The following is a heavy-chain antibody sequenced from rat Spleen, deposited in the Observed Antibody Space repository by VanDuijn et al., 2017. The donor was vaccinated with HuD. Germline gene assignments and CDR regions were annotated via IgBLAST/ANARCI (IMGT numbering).Heavy chain of an antibody. V-gene: IGHV5-22*01. J-gene: IGHJ4*01. Sequence: EVQLVESGGGLVQPGRSLKLSCVASGFTFNNYWMTWIRQAPGKGLEWVASITYEGSSNYYGDSVKGRFTVSRDNAKNTLYLQMNSLGSEDTATYYCARHSSTFYVMDAWGQGTSVTVSS. CDR1: GFTFNNYW. CDR2: ITYEGSSN. CDR3: ARHSSTFYVMDA. D-gene: IGHD1-2*01.